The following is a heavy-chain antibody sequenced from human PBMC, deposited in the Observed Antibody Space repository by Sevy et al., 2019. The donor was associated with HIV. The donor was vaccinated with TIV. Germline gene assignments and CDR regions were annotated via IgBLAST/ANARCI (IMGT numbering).Heavy chain of an antibody. CDR1: GFTFGDYA. CDR2: LKSKADGGTV. J-gene: IGHJ4*02. V-gene: IGHV3-49*04. CDR3: TRWKGLQSIFDY. Sequence: GGSLRLSCTTSGFTFGDYAMNWVRQAAGKGLEWVAFLKSKADGGTVDHAASVKGRFTISREDSKSMAYLQMNDLTTEDTGVYYCTRWKGLQSIFDYWGQGALVTVSS. D-gene: IGHD1-1*01.